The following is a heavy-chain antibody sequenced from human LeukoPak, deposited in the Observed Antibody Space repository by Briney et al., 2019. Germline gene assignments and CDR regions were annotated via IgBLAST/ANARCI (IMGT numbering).Heavy chain of an antibody. CDR2: INPNSGGT. J-gene: IGHJ5*02. CDR1: GYTFTGYY. Sequence: ASVKVSCKASGYTFTGYYMHWVRQAPGQGLEWMGWINPNSGGTNYAQKFQGRVTMTRDTSISTAYMELSRLRSDDTAVYYCARDWVTMVRGVIGHWFDPWGQGTLVTVSS. CDR3: ARDWVTMVRGVIGHWFDP. D-gene: IGHD3-10*01. V-gene: IGHV1-2*02.